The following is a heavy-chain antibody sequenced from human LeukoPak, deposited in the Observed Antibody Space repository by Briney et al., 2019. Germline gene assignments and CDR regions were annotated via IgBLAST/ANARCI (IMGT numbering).Heavy chain of an antibody. V-gene: IGHV4-59*12. Sequence: PSETLSLTCTVSGGSISSYYWSWIRQPPGKGLEWIGYIYYSGSTNYNPSLKSRVTISVDTSKNQFSLKLSSVTAADTAVYYCARDQIFIGWFGELFGAFDIWGQGTMVTVSS. CDR2: IYYSGST. CDR1: GGSISSYY. J-gene: IGHJ3*02. CDR3: ARDQIFIGWFGELFGAFDI. D-gene: IGHD3-10*01.